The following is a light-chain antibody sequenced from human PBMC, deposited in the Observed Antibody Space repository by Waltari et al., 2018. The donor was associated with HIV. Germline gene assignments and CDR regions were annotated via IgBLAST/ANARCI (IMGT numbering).Light chain of an antibody. Sequence: QPVLTQPPSVSGAPGQRVTISCTGSSSNIGAGYDVPRYQQLPGTAPKLLIYGNSNRPSGVPDRFSGSKSGTSASLAISGLQPDDETDYYCQSYDRSLSNWVFGGGTKLTVL. CDR2: GNS. CDR3: QSYDRSLSNWV. CDR1: SSNIGAGYD. V-gene: IGLV1-40*01. J-gene: IGLJ3*02.